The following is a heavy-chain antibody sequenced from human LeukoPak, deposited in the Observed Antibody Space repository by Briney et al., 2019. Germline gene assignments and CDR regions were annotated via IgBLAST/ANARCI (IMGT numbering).Heavy chain of an antibody. CDR1: GFTFCDYS. D-gene: IGHD2-21*02. Sequence: GGSLRLSCTASGFTFCDYSTTWFRQAPGKGLEWVSFIRNKASGGTTEHAASVRGRFTTSRDDSKSIAYLQMNSLKTEDTALYYCNRDWMVTGLWGQGTLVTVSS. CDR2: IRNKASGGTT. J-gene: IGHJ4*02. CDR3: NRDWMVTGL. V-gene: IGHV3-49*03.